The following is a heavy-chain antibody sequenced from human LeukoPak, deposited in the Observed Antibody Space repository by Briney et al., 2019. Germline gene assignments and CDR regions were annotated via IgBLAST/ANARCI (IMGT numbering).Heavy chain of an antibody. CDR1: GYSISSGYY. V-gene: IGHV4-38-2*01. D-gene: IGHD3-9*01. J-gene: IGHJ5*02. Sequence: PSETLSITCAVSGYSISSGYYWGWIRQPPGKGLEWIGSIYHSGSTYYNPSLKSRVTISVDTSKNQFSLKLSSVTAADTAVYYCARVRYFDWSDWFDPWGQGTLVTVSS. CDR2: IYHSGST. CDR3: ARVRYFDWSDWFDP.